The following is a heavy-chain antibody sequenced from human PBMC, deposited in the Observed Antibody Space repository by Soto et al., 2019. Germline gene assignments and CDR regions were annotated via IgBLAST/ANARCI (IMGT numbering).Heavy chain of an antibody. CDR1: GGSISSSSYY. CDR2: IYYSGST. V-gene: IGHV4-39*01. D-gene: IGHD3-10*01. CDR3: ARQTLLWFGELFLLWFDP. J-gene: IGHJ5*02. Sequence: SGTLSLTCTVSGGSISSSSYYWGWIRQPPGKGLEWIGSIYYSGSTYYNPSLKSRVTISVDTSKNQFSLKLSSVTAADTAVYYCARQTLLWFGELFLLWFDPWGQGTLVNVSS.